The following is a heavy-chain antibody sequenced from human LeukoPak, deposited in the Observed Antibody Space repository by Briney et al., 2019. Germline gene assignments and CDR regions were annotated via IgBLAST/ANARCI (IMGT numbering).Heavy chain of an antibody. D-gene: IGHD3-10*01. J-gene: IGHJ4*02. Sequence: ASVKVSCKASGYTFTNYYIHWVRQAPGQGLEWMGLINPGGANTNYAQNFQGRVTMTRDTSISTAYMELSRLRSDDTAVYYCARDYYGSGSYYTGVYFDYWGQGTLVTVSS. CDR3: ARDYYGSGSYYTGVYFDY. CDR1: GYTFTNYY. V-gene: IGHV1-46*01. CDR2: INPGGANT.